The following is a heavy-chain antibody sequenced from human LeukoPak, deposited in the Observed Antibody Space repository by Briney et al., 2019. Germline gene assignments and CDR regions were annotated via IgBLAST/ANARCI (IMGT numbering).Heavy chain of an antibody. J-gene: IGHJ6*03. V-gene: IGHV4-39*07. CDR1: GFTFSSYA. Sequence: GSLRLSCAASGFTFSSYAMSWIRQPPGKGLEWIGSIYYSGSTYYNPSLKSRVTISVDTSKNQFSLKLSSVTAADTAVYYCARVGGYYDFWSGYFLGGYYYYYMDVWGKGTTVTVSS. CDR2: IYYSGST. D-gene: IGHD3-3*01. CDR3: ARVGGYYDFWSGYFLGGYYYYYMDV.